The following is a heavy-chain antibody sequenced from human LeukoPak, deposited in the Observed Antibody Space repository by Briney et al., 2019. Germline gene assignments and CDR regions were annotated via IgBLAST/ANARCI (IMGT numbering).Heavy chain of an antibody. V-gene: IGHV1-58*01. Sequence: SVKVSCKASGFTFTSSAVQWVRQARGQRLEWIGWIVVGSGNTNYAQKFQERVTITRDMSTSTAYMELSSLRSEGTAVYYCAAESYYYDSSGYSWDYWGQGTLVTVSS. CDR1: GFTFTSSA. D-gene: IGHD3-22*01. CDR3: AAESYYYDSSGYSWDY. CDR2: IVVGSGNT. J-gene: IGHJ4*02.